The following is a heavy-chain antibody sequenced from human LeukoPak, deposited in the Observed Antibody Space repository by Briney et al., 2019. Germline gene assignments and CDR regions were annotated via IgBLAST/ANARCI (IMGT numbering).Heavy chain of an antibody. Sequence: GGSLRLSCAASGFTFSSYSMNWVRQAPGKGLEWVSSISSSSSYIYYADSVKGRFTISRDNSKNTLYLQMNSLRAEDTAVYYCARDEVTPTSYGMDVWGQGTTVTVSS. CDR3: ARDEVTPTSYGMDV. D-gene: IGHD3-10*01. V-gene: IGHV3-21*01. CDR2: ISSSSSYI. CDR1: GFTFSSYS. J-gene: IGHJ6*02.